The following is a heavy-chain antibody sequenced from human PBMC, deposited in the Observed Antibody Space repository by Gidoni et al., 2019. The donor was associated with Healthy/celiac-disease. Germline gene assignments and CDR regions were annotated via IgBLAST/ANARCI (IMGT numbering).Heavy chain of an antibody. J-gene: IGHJ5*02. CDR1: GGTFSSYA. V-gene: IGHV1-69*01. D-gene: IGHD3-3*01. CDR3: ARTPTIFGVVNDNWFDP. CDR2: IIPLFGTA. Sequence: QVQLVQSGAEVKKPGSSVKVSCKASGGTFSSYAISWVRQAPGQGLEWMGGIIPLFGTANYAQKFQGRVTITADESTSTAYMELSSLRSEDTAVYYCARTPTIFGVVNDNWFDPGGQGTLGTVSS.